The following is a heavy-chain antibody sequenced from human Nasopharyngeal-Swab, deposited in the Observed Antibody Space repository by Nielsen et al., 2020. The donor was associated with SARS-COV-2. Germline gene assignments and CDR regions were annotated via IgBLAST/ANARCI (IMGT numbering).Heavy chain of an antibody. J-gene: IGHJ6*02. CDR1: GGSFSGYY. Sequence: SETLSLTFAVYGGSFSGYYWSWIRQPPGKGLEWFGEINHSGSTNYNPSLKSRVTISVDTSKNQFSLKLSPVNAADTAVYYCARGDVVVPAAIYCYYYGMDVWGQGTTITVSS. D-gene: IGHD2-2*01. V-gene: IGHV4-34*01. CDR2: INHSGST. CDR3: ARGDVVVPAAIYCYYYGMDV.